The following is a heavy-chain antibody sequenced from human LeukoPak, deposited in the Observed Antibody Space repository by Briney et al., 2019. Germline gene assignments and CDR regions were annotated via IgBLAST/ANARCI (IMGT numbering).Heavy chain of an antibody. Sequence: PGESLRLSCAASGFTFSSYSMSWVRQAPGKGLEWVSYISSSSSTIYYADSVKGRFTISRDNSKNSLYLQMNSLRAEDTAVYYCVRRYYISYFDYWGQGTLVTVSS. CDR2: ISSSSSTI. J-gene: IGHJ4*02. V-gene: IGHV3-48*01. D-gene: IGHD3-10*01. CDR3: VRRYYISYFDY. CDR1: GFTFSSYS.